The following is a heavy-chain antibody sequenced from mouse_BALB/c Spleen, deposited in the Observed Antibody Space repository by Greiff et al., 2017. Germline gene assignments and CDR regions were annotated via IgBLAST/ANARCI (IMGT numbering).Heavy chain of an antibody. CDR3: ARDSETYGNYRRFAY. Sequence: QVQLKESGPGLVAPSQSLSITCTVSGFSLTSYGVHWVRQPPGKGLEWLGVIWAGGSTNYNSALMSRLSISKDNSKSQVFLKMNSLQTDDTAMYYCARDSETYGNYRRFAYWGQGTLVTVSA. V-gene: IGHV2-9*02. D-gene: IGHD2-1*01. CDR2: IWAGGST. J-gene: IGHJ3*01. CDR1: GFSLTSYG.